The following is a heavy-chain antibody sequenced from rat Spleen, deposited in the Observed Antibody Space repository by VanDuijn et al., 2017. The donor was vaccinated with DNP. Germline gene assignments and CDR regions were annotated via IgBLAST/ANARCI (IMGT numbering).Heavy chain of an antibody. CDR3: ARHGRVTTVATYWYFDF. CDR1: GFIFSDYN. V-gene: IGHV5S23*01. J-gene: IGHJ1*01. CDR2: ISTGGGNT. Sequence: EVQLVESGGDFVQPGRSLKLSCAASGFIFSDYNMAWVRQAPKTGLAWVATISTGGGNTYYRDYVKGRFTISRDNAKSTLYLQMDSLRSEDTATYYCARHGRVTTVATYWYFDFWGPGTMVTVSS. D-gene: IGHD1-3*01.